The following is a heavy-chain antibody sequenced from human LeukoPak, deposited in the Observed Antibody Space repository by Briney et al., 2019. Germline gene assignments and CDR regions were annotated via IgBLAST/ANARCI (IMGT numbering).Heavy chain of an antibody. CDR3: ARVGTMVRDPSRWFDP. CDR1: GGTFSSYA. D-gene: IGHD3-10*01. CDR2: IIPIFGIA. J-gene: IGHJ5*02. Sequence: SVKVSCKASGGTFSSYAISWVRQAPGQGLEWMGRIIPIFGIANYAQKFQGRVTITADKSTSTAYMELSSLRSEDTAVYYCARVGTMVRDPSRWFDPWGQGTLVTVSS. V-gene: IGHV1-69*04.